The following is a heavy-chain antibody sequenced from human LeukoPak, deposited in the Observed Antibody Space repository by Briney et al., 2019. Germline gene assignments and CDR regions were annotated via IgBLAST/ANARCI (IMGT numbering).Heavy chain of an antibody. V-gene: IGHV3-30*04. CDR2: ISYDGGNK. CDR1: GFTLSSYA. Sequence: PGRSLRLSCAASGFTLSSYAMHWVRQAPGKGLEWVAVISYDGGNKYYADSVKGRFTISRDNSKNTVDLQMNNLRVDDTAIYYCAKDHANTPVVTNWGQGILVSVSS. J-gene: IGHJ4*02. CDR3: AKDHANTPVVTN. D-gene: IGHD2-21*02.